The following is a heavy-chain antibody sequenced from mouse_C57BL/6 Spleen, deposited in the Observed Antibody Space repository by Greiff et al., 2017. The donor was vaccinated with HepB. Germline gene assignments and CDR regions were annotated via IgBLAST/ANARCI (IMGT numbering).Heavy chain of an antibody. V-gene: IGHV1-64*01. CDR2: IHPNSGST. Sequence: QVQLQQPGAELVKPGASVKLSCKASGYTFTSYWMHWVKQRPGQGLEWIGMIHPNSGSTNSNEKFKSQAKLTVDKSSSTSYMQLRSLTSEESAVYYGARRGDGYDEGFAYWGQGTLVTVSA. J-gene: IGHJ3*01. D-gene: IGHD2-2*01. CDR3: ARRGDGYDEGFAY. CDR1: GYTFTSYW.